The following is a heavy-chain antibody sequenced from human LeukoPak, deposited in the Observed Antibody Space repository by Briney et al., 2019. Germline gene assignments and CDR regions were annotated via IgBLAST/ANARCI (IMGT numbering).Heavy chain of an antibody. J-gene: IGHJ6*02. Sequence: ASVKVSCKASGYTFTGYYMHWVRQAPGQGLEWMGWINPNSGGTNYAQKFQGRVTMTRDTSISTAYMELSRLRSDDTAVYYCARSDDILTGYYLYYGMDVWGQGTTVTVSS. CDR1: GYTFTGYY. CDR2: INPNSGGT. D-gene: IGHD3-9*01. V-gene: IGHV1-2*02. CDR3: ARSDDILTGYYLYYGMDV.